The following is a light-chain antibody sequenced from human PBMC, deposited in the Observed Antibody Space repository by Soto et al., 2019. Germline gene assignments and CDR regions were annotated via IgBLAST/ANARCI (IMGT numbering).Light chain of an antibody. V-gene: IGKV3-11*01. Sequence: EIVLTQSPASLSLSPGERATLSCRASQSVDSYLVWYQQKPGQAPRLLISGASNRATGIAARFSGSGSGTDFTLTINSLEPEDFAVYYCQQYGSPFGQGTKVDIK. CDR2: GAS. J-gene: IGKJ1*01. CDR1: QSVDSY. CDR3: QQYGSP.